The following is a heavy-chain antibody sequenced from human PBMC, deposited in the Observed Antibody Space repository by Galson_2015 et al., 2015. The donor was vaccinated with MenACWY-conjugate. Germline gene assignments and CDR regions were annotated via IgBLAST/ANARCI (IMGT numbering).Heavy chain of an antibody. Sequence: SVKVSCKASGYTFTTCGISWVRQARGQGLEWVGWIGTNHGTGKYGDTNYAQKFRDRVTLTADTSTSTAYMELRSLRSDDTAVYYCSRDRVVNYLPYSAMIRGEAMDVWGQGTTVTVSS. J-gene: IGHJ6*02. CDR2: IGTNHGTGKYGDT. CDR1: GYTFTTCG. D-gene: IGHD3-10*01. CDR3: SRDRVVNYLPYSAMIRGEAMDV. V-gene: IGHV1-18*01.